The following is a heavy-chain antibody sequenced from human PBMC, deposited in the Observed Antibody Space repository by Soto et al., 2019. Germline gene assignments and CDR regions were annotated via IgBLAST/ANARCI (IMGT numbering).Heavy chain of an antibody. CDR3: ARVERGTATTVVDAFDI. D-gene: IGHD1-1*01. V-gene: IGHV4-34*01. CDR1: GGFVSSGSYY. Sequence: QVQLQQWGAGLLKPSETLSLTCAVYGGFVSSGSYYWSWIRQPPGKVLEWIGEMSHSGGTHFNPSHNSRVPTSVDTSKNQFSLKMSAVTAADTALYYCARVERGTATTVVDAFDIWGPGTMVTVSS. CDR2: MSHSGGT. J-gene: IGHJ3*02.